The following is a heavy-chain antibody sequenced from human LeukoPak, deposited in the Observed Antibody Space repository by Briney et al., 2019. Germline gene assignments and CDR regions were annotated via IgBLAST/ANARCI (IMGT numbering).Heavy chain of an antibody. CDR2: IYSSGSS. V-gene: IGHV4-4*07. Sequence: SETLSLTCSVSGASISSYYWSWVRQPAGKGLEWIGRIYSSGSSTENLSLKRRVTMSADTSKNQFSLKLSSVTAADTAVYYCVREKTWVFYYGMDVWGPGATVTVSS. D-gene: IGHD7-27*01. CDR3: VREKTWVFYYGMDV. CDR1: GASISSYY. J-gene: IGHJ6*02.